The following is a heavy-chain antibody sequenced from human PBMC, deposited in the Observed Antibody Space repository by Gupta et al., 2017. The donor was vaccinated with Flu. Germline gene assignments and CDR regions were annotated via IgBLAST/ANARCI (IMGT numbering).Heavy chain of an antibody. CDR2: IASDGSHK. CDR1: VFPFRRSG. Sequence: QMRPVESAGGVVLFDTSLRLCCPDAVFPFRRSGLHWVRQAPGKGLEWVADIASDGSHKDYADSVRGRFTISRDNSKNTLSLEMDSLRVEDTAVYYCAKDGPWTASCPYYCYYMDVWGKGTTVTVSS. D-gene: IGHD2-2*01. CDR3: AKDGPWTASCPYYCYYMDV. V-gene: IGHV3-30*18. J-gene: IGHJ6*03.